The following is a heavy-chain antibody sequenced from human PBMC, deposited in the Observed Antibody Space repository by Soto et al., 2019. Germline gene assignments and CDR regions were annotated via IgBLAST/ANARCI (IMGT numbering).Heavy chain of an antibody. J-gene: IGHJ5*02. CDR1: GGSISSGDYY. CDR2: IYYSGST. Sequence: SETLSLTCTVSGGSISSGDYYWGWIRQHPGKGLEWIGYIYYSGSTYYNPSLKSRVTISVDMSRSQFSLTLHSVTAADTAIYYCARDRHNNFFDPWGQGTLVTVSS. V-gene: IGHV4-31*03. D-gene: IGHD6-6*01. CDR3: ARDRHNNFFDP.